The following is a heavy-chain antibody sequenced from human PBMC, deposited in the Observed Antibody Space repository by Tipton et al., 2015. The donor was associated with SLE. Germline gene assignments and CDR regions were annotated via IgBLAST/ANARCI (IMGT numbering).Heavy chain of an antibody. V-gene: IGHV4-59*01. CDR1: GVSISTYY. CDR2: FYFSGSS. CDR3: ARHLGVIVAFEV. Sequence: LRLSCSVSGVSISTYYWSWIRQSPGKGLEWIGFFYFSGSSQYNPSLKSRVAISADTSNNQFSLELRPVTAADTAVYYCARHLGVIVAFEVWGQGTVLTVSS. D-gene: IGHD3-10*01. J-gene: IGHJ3*01.